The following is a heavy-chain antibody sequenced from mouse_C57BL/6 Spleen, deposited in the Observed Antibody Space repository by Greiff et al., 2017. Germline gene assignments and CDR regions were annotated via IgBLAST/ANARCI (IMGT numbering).Heavy chain of an antibody. J-gene: IGHJ4*01. Sequence: QVQLQQSGPELVKPGASVKISCKASGYAFSSSWMNWVKQRPGTGLEWIGRLYPGDGDTNYNGKFKGKATLTADKSSSTAYMQLSSLTSEDSAVYFCADSNYDYAKDYWGQGTSVTVSS. D-gene: IGHD2-5*01. V-gene: IGHV1-82*01. CDR1: GYAFSSSW. CDR2: LYPGDGDT. CDR3: ADSNYDYAKDY.